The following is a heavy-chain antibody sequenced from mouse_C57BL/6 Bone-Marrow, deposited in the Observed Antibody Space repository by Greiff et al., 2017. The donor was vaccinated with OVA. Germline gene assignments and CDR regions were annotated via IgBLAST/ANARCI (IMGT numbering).Heavy chain of an antibody. V-gene: IGHV3-6*01. CDR3: AREYYGFDY. CDR2: ISYDGSN. J-gene: IGHJ2*01. D-gene: IGHD1-1*01. CDR1: GYSITSGYY. Sequence: EVKLEESGPGLVKPSQSLSLTCSVTGYSITSGYYWNWIRQFPGNKLEWMGYISYDGSNHYNPSLKNRISITRDTSKNQFFLKLNSVTTEDTATYYCAREYYGFDYWGQGTTLTVSS.